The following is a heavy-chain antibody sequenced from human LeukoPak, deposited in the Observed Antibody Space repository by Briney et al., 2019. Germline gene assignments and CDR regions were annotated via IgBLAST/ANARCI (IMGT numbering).Heavy chain of an antibody. J-gene: IGHJ4*02. CDR2: LRGNGDA. D-gene: IGHD5-24*01. V-gene: IGHV3-23*01. CDR1: GFTFSSYA. Sequence: PGGSLRLSCVASGFTFSSYAMSWVRETPARGLEWVSSLRGNGDAFYADSVKGRFTLSRDESRDTVYLQLNKLRVEDTAIYYCAKARWVSTADAVLWGQGTVVTVSS. CDR3: AKARWVSTADAVL.